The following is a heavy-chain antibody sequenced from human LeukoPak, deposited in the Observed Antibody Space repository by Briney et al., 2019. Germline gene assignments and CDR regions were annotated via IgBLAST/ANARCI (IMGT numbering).Heavy chain of an antibody. CDR1: GYTFTSYG. D-gene: IGHD3-3*01. CDR2: ISAYNGNT. CDR3: ARSNYDFWSGYPEYYFDY. V-gene: IGHV1-18*01. Sequence: GASVKVSCKASGYTFTSYGNSWVRQAPGQGLEWMGWISAYNGNTNYAQKLQGRVTMTTDTSTSTAYMELRSLRSDDTAVYYCARSNYDFWSGYPEYYFDYWGQGTLVTVSS. J-gene: IGHJ4*02.